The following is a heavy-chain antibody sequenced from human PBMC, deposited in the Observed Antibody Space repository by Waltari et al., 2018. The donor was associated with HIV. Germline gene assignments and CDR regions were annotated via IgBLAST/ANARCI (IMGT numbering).Heavy chain of an antibody. CDR1: GGSISSGGYY. D-gene: IGHD3-10*01. CDR3: ARSYYGSGSYYKGQGYFDY. CDR2: IYYSGST. J-gene: IGHJ4*02. V-gene: IGHV4-31*03. Sequence: QVQLQESGPGLVKPSQTLSLTCTVSGGSISSGGYYWSWIRQHPGKGLEWIGYIYYSGSTYYNPSLKSRVTISVDTSKNQFSLKLSSVTAADTAVYYCARSYYGSGSYYKGQGYFDYWGQGTLVTVSS.